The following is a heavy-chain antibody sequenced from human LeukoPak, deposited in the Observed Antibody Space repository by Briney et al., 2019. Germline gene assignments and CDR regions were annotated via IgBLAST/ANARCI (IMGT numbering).Heavy chain of an antibody. V-gene: IGHV4-59*08. J-gene: IGHJ4*02. CDR3: ARGYSYGETLDY. D-gene: IGHD5-18*01. CDR2: IYYSGGT. Sequence: SETLSLTCTVSGGSISSYYWSWIRQPPGKGLEWIGYIYYSGGTNYNPSLKSRVTISVDTSKNQFSLKLSSVTAADTAVYYCARGYSYGETLDYWGQGTLVTVSS. CDR1: GGSISSYY.